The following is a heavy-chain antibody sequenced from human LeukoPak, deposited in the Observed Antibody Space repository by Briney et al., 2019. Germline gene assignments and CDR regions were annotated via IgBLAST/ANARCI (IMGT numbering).Heavy chain of an antibody. J-gene: IGHJ6*02. CDR1: LGTFSSYA. CDR3: AREWNDSSGYYYVGSHYYYYYGMDV. V-gene: IGHV1-69*13. D-gene: IGHD3-22*01. Sequence: GASVNVSCKASLGTFSSYAISWVRQAPGQGLEWMGGIIPIFGTANYAQKFQGRVTITADESTSTAYMELSSLRSEDTAVYYCAREWNDSSGYYYVGSHYYYYYGMDVWGQGTTVTVSS. CDR2: IIPIFGTA.